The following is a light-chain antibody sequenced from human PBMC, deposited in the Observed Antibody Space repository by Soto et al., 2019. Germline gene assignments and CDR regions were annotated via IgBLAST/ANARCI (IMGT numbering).Light chain of an antibody. CDR3: QQYGSSPWT. CDR2: HTS. V-gene: IGKV3-20*01. J-gene: IGKJ1*01. CDR1: ERVYTSY. Sequence: EIVLTKSLGALSLYKGERASVSCRASERVYTSYLAWFQQKPGQAPRLLIYHTSNRATGIPARFSGSGSGTDFTLTISRLEPEDFAVYYCQQYGSSPWTFGQGTKVDIK.